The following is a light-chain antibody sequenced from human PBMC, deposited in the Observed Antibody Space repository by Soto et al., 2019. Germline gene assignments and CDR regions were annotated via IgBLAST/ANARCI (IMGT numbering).Light chain of an antibody. CDR2: AS. CDR3: QQSYTTPFT. J-gene: IGKJ3*01. V-gene: IGKV1-39*01. Sequence: ASNLQNGAPSRFSGTGSGTDFTLTITSLHPEDFAIYYCQQSYTTPFTFGPGTKVDIK.